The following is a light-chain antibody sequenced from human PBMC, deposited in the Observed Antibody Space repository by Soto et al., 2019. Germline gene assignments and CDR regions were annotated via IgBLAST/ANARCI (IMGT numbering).Light chain of an antibody. CDR3: QQYNNLPRT. V-gene: IGKV3-15*01. CDR1: QSVSSN. CDR2: GAS. J-gene: IGKJ1*01. Sequence: IVMTQSPATLSVSPGERATLSRRASQSVSSNLAWYQQIPGQAPRLLIYGASTRATGIPARFSGSGSGTEFTLTISSLQSEDFAVYYCQQYNNLPRTFGQGTKVDIK.